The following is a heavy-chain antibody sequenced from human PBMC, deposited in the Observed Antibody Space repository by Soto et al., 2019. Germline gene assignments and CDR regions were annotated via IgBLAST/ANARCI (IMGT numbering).Heavy chain of an antibody. CDR1: GFSLTTSAVG. D-gene: IGHD6-13*01. Sequence: QITLKESGPTLVTPTQTLTLTCTFSGFSLTTSAVGVGWIRQPPGKALECLALIYWDDDKRYNPSLKSRLIITKDTSKNQVVLTMTNMDPVDTGTYYCAHRLRYSGNWDVGWFDPWGQGTLFTVSS. V-gene: IGHV2-5*02. J-gene: IGHJ5*02. CDR3: AHRLRYSGNWDVGWFDP. CDR2: IYWDDDK.